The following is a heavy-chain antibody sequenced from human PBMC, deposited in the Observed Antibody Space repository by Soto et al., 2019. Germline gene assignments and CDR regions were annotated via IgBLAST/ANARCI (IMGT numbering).Heavy chain of an antibody. CDR3: ARMRIAAAGTNYFDY. V-gene: IGHV2-70*11. J-gene: IGHJ4*02. Sequence: SGPTLVNPTQTLTLTCTFSGFSLSTSGMCVSWIRQPPGKALEWLARIDWDDDKYYSTSLKTRLTISKDTSKNQVVLTMTNMDPVDTATYYCARMRIAAAGTNYFDYWGQGTLVTAPQ. CDR1: GFSLSTSGMC. D-gene: IGHD6-13*01. CDR2: IDWDDDK.